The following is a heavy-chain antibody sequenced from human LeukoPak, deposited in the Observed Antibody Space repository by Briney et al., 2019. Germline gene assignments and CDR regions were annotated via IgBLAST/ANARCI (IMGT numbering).Heavy chain of an antibody. J-gene: IGHJ3*01. V-gene: IGHV3-7*01. CDR1: GFTFSNYW. CDR3: GADAFNWGADAFDV. D-gene: IGHD5-24*01. CDR2: INPDGSGK. Sequence: PGGSLRLSCAASGFTFSNYWMSWVRQAPGKGLEWVANINPDGSGKNYVDSVKGRFTISRDNAKNSLYLEMNSLRGEDTALYYCGADAFNWGADAFDVWGHGTVVTVSS.